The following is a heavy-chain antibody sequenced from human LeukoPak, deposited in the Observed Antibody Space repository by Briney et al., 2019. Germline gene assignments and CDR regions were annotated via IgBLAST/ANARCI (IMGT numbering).Heavy chain of an antibody. V-gene: IGHV4-59*12. D-gene: IGHD6-19*01. Sequence: SETLSLTCTVSGGSISSYYWSWIRQPPGKGLEWIGYIYHSGSTYYNPSLKSRVTISVDRSKNQFSLKLSSVTAADTAVYYCANSGYSSGWPPRFDYWGQGTLVTVSS. CDR3: ANSGYSSGWPPRFDY. J-gene: IGHJ4*02. CDR1: GGSISSYY. CDR2: IYHSGST.